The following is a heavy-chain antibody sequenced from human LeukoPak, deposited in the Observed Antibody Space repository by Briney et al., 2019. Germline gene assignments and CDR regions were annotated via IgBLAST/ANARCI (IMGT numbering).Heavy chain of an antibody. Sequence: ASVKVSCKVSGYTLTELSMHWVRQAPGKGGEGMGGFDPEDDETIYSQNFQGTVTMTEDTSTDTAYMELSSLRSEDTAVYYCATDAAGIAVAGTNFVFDYWGQGTLVTVSS. D-gene: IGHD6-19*01. CDR2: FDPEDDET. CDR1: GYTLTELS. V-gene: IGHV1-24*01. J-gene: IGHJ4*02. CDR3: ATDAAGIAVAGTNFVFDY.